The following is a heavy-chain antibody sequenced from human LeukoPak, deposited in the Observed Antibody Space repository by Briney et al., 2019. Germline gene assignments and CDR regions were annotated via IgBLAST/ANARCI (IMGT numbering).Heavy chain of an antibody. V-gene: IGHV3-21*01. D-gene: IGHD1-1*01. CDR2: ISGSSSYI. Sequence: GGSLRLSCAASGFTFSSCMNWVRQAPGKGLEWVSSISGSSSYIYYADSVKGRFTISRDNAKNTLYLQMDSLRAEDTAMYYCAREILEPGKTHEYWGQGTLVTVSS. CDR3: AREILEPGKTHEY. CDR1: GFTFSSC. J-gene: IGHJ4*02.